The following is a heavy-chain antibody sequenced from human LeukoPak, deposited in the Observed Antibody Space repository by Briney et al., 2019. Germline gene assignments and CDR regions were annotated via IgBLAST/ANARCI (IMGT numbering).Heavy chain of an antibody. CDR3: ARRPTVVTTFDY. CDR1: GGSISSYY. Sequence: PSETLSLTCTVSGGSISSYYWSWIRQPPGKGLEWIGYIYYSGSTNYNPSLKSRVTISVDTSKNQFSLKLSSVTAADTAVYYCARRPTVVTTFDYWGQGTLVTVSS. CDR2: IYYSGST. V-gene: IGHV4-59*08. J-gene: IGHJ4*02. D-gene: IGHD4-23*01.